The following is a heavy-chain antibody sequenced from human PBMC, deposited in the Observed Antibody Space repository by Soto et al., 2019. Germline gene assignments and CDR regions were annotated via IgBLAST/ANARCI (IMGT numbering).Heavy chain of an antibody. CDR1: GFTSSSYG. J-gene: IGHJ5*02. Sequence: GGSLRLSCAASGFTSSSYGMHWVRQAPGKGLEWVAVISYDGSNKYYADSVKGRFTISRDNSKNTLYLQMNSLRAEDTAVYYCAKDFIDFWSGYGEYNWFDPWGQGTLVTVSS. CDR3: AKDFIDFWSGYGEYNWFDP. CDR2: ISYDGSNK. D-gene: IGHD3-3*01. V-gene: IGHV3-30*18.